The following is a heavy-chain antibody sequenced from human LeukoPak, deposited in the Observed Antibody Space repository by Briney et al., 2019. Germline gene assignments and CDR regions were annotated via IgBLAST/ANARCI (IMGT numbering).Heavy chain of an antibody. D-gene: IGHD6-6*01. CDR2: ISTDGSST. CDR3: VREYSSASGRAFDM. V-gene: IGHV3-74*01. Sequence: GGSLRLSCAASGFTFSSYWMHWVRQAPGKGLVWVSRISTDGSSTNSADSVKGRLTISRDNAKNTLYLQMNSLRAEDTAVYYCVREYSSASGRAFDMWGQGTMVTVSP. CDR1: GFTFSSYW. J-gene: IGHJ3*02.